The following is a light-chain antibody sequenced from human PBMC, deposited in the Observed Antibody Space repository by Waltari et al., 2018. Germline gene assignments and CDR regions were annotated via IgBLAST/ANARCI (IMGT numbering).Light chain of an antibody. J-gene: IGLJ2*01. CDR2: DDG. Sequence: SYVLIQPHPVSVAPGLTVSISCGGNNLGSKSVQWYQQKAGQAPVLVVYDDGDRSSGIPERFSGSSSRNTATLTISSVEAGDEADYYCQVWDSSSDHHVLFGGGTKLTVL. CDR1: NLGSKS. V-gene: IGLV3-21*02. CDR3: QVWDSSSDHHVL.